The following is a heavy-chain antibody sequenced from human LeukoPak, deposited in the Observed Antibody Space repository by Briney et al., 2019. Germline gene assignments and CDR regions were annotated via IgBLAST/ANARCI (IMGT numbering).Heavy chain of an antibody. CDR2: NYSGGST. D-gene: IGHD3-22*01. V-gene: IGHV3-53*01. CDR1: GFPVSSNY. Sequence: GGSLRLSCAASGFPVSSNYMSWVRQAPGKGLEWVSVNYSGGSTYYADSVKGRFTISRDNSKNTLYLQMNSLRAEDTAVYYCAREGPDSSGYYSDYWGQGTLVTVSS. J-gene: IGHJ4*02. CDR3: AREGPDSSGYYSDY.